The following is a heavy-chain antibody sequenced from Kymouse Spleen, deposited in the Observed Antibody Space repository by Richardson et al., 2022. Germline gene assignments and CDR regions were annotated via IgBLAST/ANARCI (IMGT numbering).Heavy chain of an antibody. CDR2: TYYRSKWYN. V-gene: IGHV6-1*01. D-gene: IGHD1-20*01,IGHD1-7*01. CDR3: ARGGITGTYGYYYYGMDV. CDR1: GDSVSSNSAA. J-gene: IGHJ6*02. Sequence: QVQLQQSGPGLVKPSQTLSLTCAISGDSVSSNSAAWNWIRQSPSRGLEWLGRTYYRSKWYNDYAVSVKSRITINPDTSKNQFSLQLNSVTPEDTAVYYCARGGITGTYGYYYYGMDVWGQGTTVTVSS.